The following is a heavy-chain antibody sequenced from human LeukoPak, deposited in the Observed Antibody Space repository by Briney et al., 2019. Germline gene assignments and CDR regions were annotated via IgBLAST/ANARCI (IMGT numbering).Heavy chain of an antibody. D-gene: IGHD1-7*01. V-gene: IGHV3-21*01. Sequence: GGSLRLSCAASGFTVSGNYMSWVRQAPGKGLEWVSSISSSSSYIYYADSVKGRFTISRDNAKNSLYLQMNSLRAEDTAVYYCARDWNLCTFDYWGQGTLVTVSS. CDR1: GFTVSGNY. CDR3: ARDWNLCTFDY. J-gene: IGHJ4*02. CDR2: ISSSSSYI.